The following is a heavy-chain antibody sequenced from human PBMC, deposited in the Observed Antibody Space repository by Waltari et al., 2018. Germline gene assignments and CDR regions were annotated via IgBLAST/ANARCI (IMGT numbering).Heavy chain of an antibody. Sequence: QVQLQESGAGLVKPSETLSLTCTVPGGSISSHYWSWTRQPPGKGLEWIGYIYYSGSTNYNPSLKSRVTISVDTSKNQFSLKLSSVTAADTAVYYCARGDGYSGYVLDYWGQGTLVTVSS. D-gene: IGHD5-12*01. CDR2: IYYSGST. CDR1: GGSISSHY. V-gene: IGHV4-59*11. CDR3: ARGDGYSGYVLDY. J-gene: IGHJ4*02.